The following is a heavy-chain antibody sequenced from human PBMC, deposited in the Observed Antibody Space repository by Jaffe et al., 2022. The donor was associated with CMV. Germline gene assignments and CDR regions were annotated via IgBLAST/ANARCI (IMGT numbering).Heavy chain of an antibody. CDR3: ARSYSNNWDSPTNMDL. D-gene: IGHD1-1*01. Sequence: EMQLVESGGGLVKPGGSLRLSCVGSDFSFNIFSSYSMNWVRQVPGKGLEWVSSISAKSRHIYYADSVKGRFTVSRDNANNSLYLQMSGLRAEDTAVYYCARSYSNNWDSPTNMDLWGQGTTVTVSS. CDR1: DFSFNIFSSYS. J-gene: IGHJ6*02. CDR2: ISAKSRHI. V-gene: IGHV3-21*03.